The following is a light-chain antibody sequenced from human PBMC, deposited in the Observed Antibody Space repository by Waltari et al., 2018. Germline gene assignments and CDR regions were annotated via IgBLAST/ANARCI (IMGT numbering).Light chain of an antibody. J-gene: IGLJ3*02. V-gene: IGLV2-8*01. Sequence: QSALTQPPSASGSLGQSVTISCTGTNSDLGAWHFVSWPQQHPGKAPKIIIYEVTRRPSGVPDRFSGSKSGNTASLTVSGLQAEDEAYYYCSSYAGNNSWVFGGGTKVTVL. CDR2: EVT. CDR1: NSDLGAWHF. CDR3: SSYAGNNSWV.